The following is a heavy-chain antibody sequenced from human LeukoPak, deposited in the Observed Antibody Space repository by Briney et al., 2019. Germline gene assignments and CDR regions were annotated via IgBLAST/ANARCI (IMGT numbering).Heavy chain of an antibody. J-gene: IGHJ4*02. D-gene: IGHD3-3*01. CDR2: IKSKTDGGTT. CDR1: GFTFSNAW. V-gene: IGHV3-15*01. Sequence: GGSLRLSCAASGFTFSNAWMSWVRQAPGKGLEWVGRIKSKTDGGTTDYAAPVKGRFTISRDDSKNTLYLQMNSLKTEDTAVYYCTTRPPSRITIFGVAEDYWGQGTLVTVSS. CDR3: TTRPPSRITIFGVAEDY.